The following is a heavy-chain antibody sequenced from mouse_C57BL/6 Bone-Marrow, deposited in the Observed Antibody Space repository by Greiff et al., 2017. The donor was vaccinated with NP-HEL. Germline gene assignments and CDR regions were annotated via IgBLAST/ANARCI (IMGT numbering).Heavy chain of an antibody. CDR2: INYDGSST. J-gene: IGHJ2*01. V-gene: IGHV5-16*01. CDR1: GFTFSDYY. Sequence: EVKLVESEGGLVQPGSSMKLSCTASGFTFSDYYMAWVRQVPEKGLEWVANINYDGSSTYYLDSLKSRFIISRDNAKNILYLQMSSLKSEDTATYYCARSPLLWYLDYWGQGTTLTVSS. CDR3: ARSPLLWYLDY. D-gene: IGHD2-10*01.